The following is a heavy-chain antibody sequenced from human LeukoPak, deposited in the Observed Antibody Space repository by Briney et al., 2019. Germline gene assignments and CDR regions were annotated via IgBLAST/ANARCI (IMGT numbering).Heavy chain of an antibody. J-gene: IGHJ4*02. CDR1: GASVSSGSCY. CDR3: ARGSRGYSYG. Sequence: PSETLSLTCTVSGASVSSGSCYWSWIRQPPGKGLEWIGYIYYSGSTNYNPSLKSRVTISVDTSKNQFSLKLSSVTAADTAVYYCARGSRGYSYGWGQGTLVTVSS. D-gene: IGHD5-18*01. V-gene: IGHV4-61*01. CDR2: IYYSGST.